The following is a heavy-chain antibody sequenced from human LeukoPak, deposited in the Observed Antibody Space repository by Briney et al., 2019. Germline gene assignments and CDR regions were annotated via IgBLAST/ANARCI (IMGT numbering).Heavy chain of an antibody. J-gene: IGHJ6*02. CDR3: ARDPLRSTWSTYYNALDV. CDR2: ISAYNCNT. Sequence: EASVKVSCKASGYRFTSYAINWVRQAPGQGLEWMGWISAYNCNTDYAQKFQGRVTMTTDTSTSTAYMELRSLTTDDTAVYYCARDPLRSTWSTYYNALDVWGQGTTVTVSS. D-gene: IGHD6-13*01. CDR1: GYRFTSYA. V-gene: IGHV1-18*01.